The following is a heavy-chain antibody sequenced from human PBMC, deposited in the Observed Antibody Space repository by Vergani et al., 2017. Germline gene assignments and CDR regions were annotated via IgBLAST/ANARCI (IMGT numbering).Heavy chain of an antibody. CDR1: GYSFTNYW. Sequence: VQLVQSGAEVKKPGESLKISCQISGYSFTNYWIGWVRQMPGKGLEWMGIIHPADSDTRYSPSFHGQVTISVDKSISTAYLQRSSLRASDSAMYYCARLYGRDSSGSKYFDYWGQGTLVTVSS. V-gene: IGHV5-51*01. D-gene: IGHD3-22*01. J-gene: IGHJ4*02. CDR2: IHPADSDT. CDR3: ARLYGRDSSGSKYFDY.